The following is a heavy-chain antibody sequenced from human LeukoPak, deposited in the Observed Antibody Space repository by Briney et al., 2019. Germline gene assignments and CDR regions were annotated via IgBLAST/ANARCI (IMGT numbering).Heavy chain of an antibody. Sequence: GRSLRLSCAAPGFTFTIFGLNWVRQAPGKGPEWVSYIDARSGITYYADSVQGRFTISRDDARESVFLQMDGLRVDDTAVYYCARTYDFGRGPPGDAFDNWGPGTWVIVSA. CDR1: GFTFTIFG. CDR3: ARTYDFGRGPPGDAFDN. J-gene: IGHJ3*02. D-gene: IGHD3-3*01. CDR2: IDARSGIT. V-gene: IGHV3-48*01.